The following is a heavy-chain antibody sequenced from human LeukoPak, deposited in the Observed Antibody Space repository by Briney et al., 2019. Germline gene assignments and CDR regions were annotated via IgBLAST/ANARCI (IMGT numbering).Heavy chain of an antibody. Sequence: GASVKVSCKASGGTFSSYAISWVRQAPGQGLEWMGRINPNSGGTNYAQKFQGRVTMTRDTSISTAYMELSRLRSDDTAVYYCARARSIAAAGTGNWFDPWGQGTLVTVSS. CDR1: GGTFSSYA. D-gene: IGHD6-13*01. CDR2: INPNSGGT. CDR3: ARARSIAAAGTGNWFDP. J-gene: IGHJ5*02. V-gene: IGHV1-2*06.